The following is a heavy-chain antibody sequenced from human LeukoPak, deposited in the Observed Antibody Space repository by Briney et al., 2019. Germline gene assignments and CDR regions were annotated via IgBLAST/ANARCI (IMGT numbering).Heavy chain of an antibody. CDR2: ISPILGIA. V-gene: IGHV1-69*04. Sequence: SVKVSCKASGGTFSSYAISWVRQAPGQGLEWMGRISPILGIANYAQKFQGRVTITADKSTSTAYMELSSLRSEDTAVYYCARDKGAAAGRLNWFDPWGQGTLVTVSS. CDR1: GGTFSSYA. D-gene: IGHD6-13*01. J-gene: IGHJ5*02. CDR3: ARDKGAAAGRLNWFDP.